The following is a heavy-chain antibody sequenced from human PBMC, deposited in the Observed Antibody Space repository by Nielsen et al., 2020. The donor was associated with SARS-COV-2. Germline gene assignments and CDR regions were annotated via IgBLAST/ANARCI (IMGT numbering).Heavy chain of an antibody. Sequence: GGSLRLSCAASGFTFSDSAMHWVRQASGKGLEWVGRIRSKGNNYATAYAESVKGRFTISRDDSKNTASLQMDSLEAEDTAVYYCTLTLLSTFDAFNMWGQGTMVTVSS. CDR3: TLTLLSTFDAFNM. V-gene: IGHV3-73*01. D-gene: IGHD3-10*01. CDR1: GFTFSDSA. CDR2: IRSKGNNYAT. J-gene: IGHJ3*02.